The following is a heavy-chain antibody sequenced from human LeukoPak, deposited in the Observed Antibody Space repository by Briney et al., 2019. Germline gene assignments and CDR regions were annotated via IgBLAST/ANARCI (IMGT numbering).Heavy chain of an antibody. CDR1: GGSISSSSYY. D-gene: IGHD3-9*01. V-gene: IGHV4-39*01. J-gene: IGHJ2*01. CDR3: ARQALRYFDWPPVGYFDL. CDR2: IYYSGST. Sequence: SETLSLTCTVSGGSISSSSYYWGWIRQPPGKGLEWIGSIYYSGSTYYNPSLKSRVTISVDTSKNQFSLKLSSVTAADTAVYYCARQALRYFDWPPVGYFDLWGRGTLVTVSS.